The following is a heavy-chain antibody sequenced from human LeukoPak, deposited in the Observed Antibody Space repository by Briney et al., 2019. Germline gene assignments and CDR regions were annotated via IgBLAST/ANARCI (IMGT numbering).Heavy chain of an antibody. CDR2: ISSSGSTI. V-gene: IGHV3-11*01. CDR3: ARDRAYCSSTSRYSWFDP. D-gene: IGHD2-2*01. CDR1: GFTFSDYY. J-gene: IGHJ5*02. Sequence: GGSLRLSCAPSGFTFSDYYMSWIRQAPGKGLEWVSYISSSGSTIYYADSVKGRFTISRDNAKNSLYLQMNSLRAEDTAVYYCARDRAYCSSTSRYSWFDPWGQGTLVTVSS.